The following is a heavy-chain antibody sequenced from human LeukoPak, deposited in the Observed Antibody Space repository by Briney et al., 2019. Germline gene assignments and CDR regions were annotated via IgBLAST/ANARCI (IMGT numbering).Heavy chain of an antibody. CDR1: GGSISSYY. V-gene: IGHV4-59*01. CDR2: IYYSGST. J-gene: IGHJ4*02. CDR3: ARGVNSGYFDY. D-gene: IGHD1-26*01. Sequence: PSETLSLTCTVSGGSISSYYWTWIWQPPGKGLEWIGYIYYSGSTNYNPSLKSRVTISVDTSKNQFSLKLTSVTAADTAVYYCARGVNSGYFDYCGQGTLVTVSS.